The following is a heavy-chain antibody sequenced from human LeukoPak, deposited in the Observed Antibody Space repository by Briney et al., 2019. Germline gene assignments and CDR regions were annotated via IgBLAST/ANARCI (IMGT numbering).Heavy chain of an antibody. CDR2: LYYIGTT. D-gene: IGHD2/OR15-2a*01. CDR1: GDSVTNNHFY. J-gene: IGHJ2*01. V-gene: IGHV4-39*01. Sequence: SETLSLTCGVSGDSVTNNHFYWAWIRQSPGKGLEWIGSLYYIGTTYYNPSLESRVTMSVDTTKNQLSLKLMSVTAAVTAIYYCAKNSPVYWNFDLWGRGTHVSVS. CDR3: AKNSPVYWNFDL.